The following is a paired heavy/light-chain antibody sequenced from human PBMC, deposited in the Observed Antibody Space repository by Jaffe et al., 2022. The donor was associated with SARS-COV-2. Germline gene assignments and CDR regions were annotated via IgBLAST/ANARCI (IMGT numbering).Heavy chain of an antibody. CDR1: GFMFDDYT. CDR3: ARDGAPYSMGGDLDN. Sequence: EVQLVESGGGLVQPGRSLRLSCAASGFMFDDYTMYWVRQAPGKGLEWVSSIDWSSDNIAYADSVRGRFTISRDNAKNSLHLQMNSLRPEDTAFYYCARDGAPYSMGGDLDNWGQGTLVTVSS. V-gene: IGHV3-9*01. J-gene: IGHJ4*02. CDR2: IDWSSDNI. D-gene: IGHD1-26*01.
Light chain of an antibody. CDR3: QRLNDYPL. Sequence: DIQLTQSPSFLSASVGDRVTITCRASQGISHYLAWYQQKPGKAPKLLIYAASTLQSGVPSRFSGSGSGTEFTLTISTLQPEDFATYYCQRLNDYPLFGGGTKVEI. J-gene: IGKJ4*01. V-gene: IGKV1-9*01. CDR2: AAS. CDR1: QGISHY.